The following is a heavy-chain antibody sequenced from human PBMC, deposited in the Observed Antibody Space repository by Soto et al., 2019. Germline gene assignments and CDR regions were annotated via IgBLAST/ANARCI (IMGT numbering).Heavy chain of an antibody. V-gene: IGHV4-34*01. CDR1: GGSFSGYY. CDR3: ARRSRSNTYSSGWYVKGSASFDY. D-gene: IGHD6-19*01. J-gene: IGHJ4*02. Sequence: PSETLSLTCAVYGGSFSGYYCSWIRQPPGKGLEWIGEINHSGSTNYNPSLKSRVTISVDTSKNQFSLKLSSVTAADTAVYYCARRSRSNTYSSGWYVKGSASFDYWGQGTLVTVSS. CDR2: INHSGST.